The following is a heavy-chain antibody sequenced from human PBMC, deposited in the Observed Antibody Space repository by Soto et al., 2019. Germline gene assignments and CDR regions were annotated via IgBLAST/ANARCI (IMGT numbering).Heavy chain of an antibody. CDR2: INHSGST. J-gene: IGHJ4*02. D-gene: IGHD5-18*01. CDR3: ARASVDTAMVFDY. Sequence: PSETLSLTCAVYGGSFSGYYWSWIRQPPGKGLEWIGEINHSGSTNYNPSLKSRVTISVDTSKNQFSLKLSSVTAADTAVYYCARASVDTAMVFDYWGQGTLVTVSS. V-gene: IGHV4-34*01. CDR1: GGSFSGYY.